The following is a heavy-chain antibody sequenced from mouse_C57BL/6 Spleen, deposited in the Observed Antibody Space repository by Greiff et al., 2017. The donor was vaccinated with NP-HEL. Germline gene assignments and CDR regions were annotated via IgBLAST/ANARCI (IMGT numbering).Heavy chain of an antibody. Sequence: EVQLVESGGGLVKPGGSLKLSCAASGFTFSSYAMSWVRQTPEKRLEWVATISDGGSYTYYPDNVKGRFTISRDNAKNNLYLQMSHLKSEDTAMYYCARDRGYGSSCYFDVWGTGTTVTDSS. V-gene: IGHV5-4*01. CDR2: ISDGGSYT. CDR1: GFTFSSYA. J-gene: IGHJ1*03. CDR3: ARDRGYGSSCYFDV. D-gene: IGHD1-1*01.